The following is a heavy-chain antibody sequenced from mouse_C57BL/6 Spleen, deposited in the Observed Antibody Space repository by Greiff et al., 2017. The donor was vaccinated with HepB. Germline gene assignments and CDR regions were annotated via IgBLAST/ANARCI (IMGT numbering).Heavy chain of an antibody. Sequence: DVMLVESGGGLVQPGGSLSLSCAASGFTFTDYYMSWVRQPPGKALEWLGFIRNKANGYTTEYSASVKGRFTISRDNSQSILYLQMNALRAEDSATYYCARHGSSYYFDYWGQGTTLTVSS. V-gene: IGHV7-3*01. CDR3: ARHGSSYYFDY. D-gene: IGHD1-1*01. J-gene: IGHJ2*01. CDR2: IRNKANGYTT. CDR1: GFTFTDYY.